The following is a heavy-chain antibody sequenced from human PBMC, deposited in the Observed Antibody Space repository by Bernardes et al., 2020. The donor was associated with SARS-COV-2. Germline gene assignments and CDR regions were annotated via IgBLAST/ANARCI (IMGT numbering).Heavy chain of an antibody. J-gene: IGHJ3*02. D-gene: IGHD6-6*01. V-gene: IGHV1-2*02. CDR3: ATSSRYRTSAWGAFDI. Sequence: ASVKVSCKASGDTLSGYYIHWVRQAPGQGLEWMGWMNANSGVTTFAQNFQGRVTMTRDTSIGTAYMDLSRLTSDDTADYYCATSSRYRTSAWGAFDIWGQGTMVTGSS. CDR2: MNANSGVT. CDR1: GDTLSGYY.